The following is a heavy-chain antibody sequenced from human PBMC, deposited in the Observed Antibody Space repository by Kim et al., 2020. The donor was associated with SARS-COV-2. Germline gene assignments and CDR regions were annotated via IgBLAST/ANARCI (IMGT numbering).Heavy chain of an antibody. CDR3: AREDYGSDPDYVYGMDV. Sequence: GGSLRLSCAASGFVFSSYGMHWVRQAPGKGLEWVAVIWYDGSGKYYSDSVKGRFTISRDNSKNTLFLQMNSLRAEDTAVYYCAREDYGSDPDYVYGMDVWGQGTTVTVSS. J-gene: IGHJ6*01. V-gene: IGHV3-33*01. CDR2: IWYDGSGK. CDR1: GFVFSSYG. D-gene: IGHD4-17*01.